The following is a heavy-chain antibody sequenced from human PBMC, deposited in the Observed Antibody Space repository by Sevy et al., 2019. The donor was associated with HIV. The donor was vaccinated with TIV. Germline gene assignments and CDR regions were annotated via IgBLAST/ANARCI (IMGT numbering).Heavy chain of an antibody. Sequence: GGSLRLSCVASGFTFSDYWMSWVRQAPGKGLEWVANIKQDGSQKDYIDSVKGRLTISRDNAKNSVYLQMDSLRDDDEAVYYCARKVGDYWGQGTLVTVSS. V-gene: IGHV3-7*02. CDR1: GFTFSDYW. J-gene: IGHJ4*02. CDR2: IKQDGSQK. CDR3: ARKVGDY. D-gene: IGHD1-26*01.